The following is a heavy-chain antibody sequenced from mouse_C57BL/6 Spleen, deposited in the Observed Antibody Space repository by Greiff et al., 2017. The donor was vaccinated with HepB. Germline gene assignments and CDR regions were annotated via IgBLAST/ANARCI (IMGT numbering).Heavy chain of an antibody. CDR1: GFTFSSYG. V-gene: IGHV5-6-3*01. Sequence: DVHLVESGGGLVQPGGSLKLSCAASGFTFSSYGMSWVRQTPDKRLELVATINSNGGSTYYPDSVKGRFTISRDNAKNTLYLQMSSLKSEDTAMYYCARMARTINWGQGTTLPVSS. CDR2: INSNGGST. CDR3: ARMARTIN. J-gene: IGHJ2*01.